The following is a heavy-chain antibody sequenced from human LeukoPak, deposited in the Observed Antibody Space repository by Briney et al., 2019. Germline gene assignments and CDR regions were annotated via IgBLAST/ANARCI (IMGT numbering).Heavy chain of an antibody. CDR3: AREEYSGSYYGVE. CDR2: INPSGGST. CDR1: GYTFTSYY. J-gene: IGHJ4*02. V-gene: IGHV1-46*01. D-gene: IGHD1-26*01. Sequence: ASVKGSCKASGYTFTSYYMHWVRQAPGQGVEWMGIINPSGGSTGYAQRFQGRVTMTRDTSTSTVYMELSSLRSEDTAVYYCAREEYSGSYYGVEWGQGTLVTVSS.